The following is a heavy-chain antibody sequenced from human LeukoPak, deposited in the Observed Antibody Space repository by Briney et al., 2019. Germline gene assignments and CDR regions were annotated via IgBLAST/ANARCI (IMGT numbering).Heavy chain of an antibody. CDR1: AFTYSDDK. CDR3: VSGDGYHPSP. V-gene: IGHV3-48*03. D-gene: IGHD5-24*01. Sequence: TGGSLRLSCSAYAFTYSDDKIEWHGQAPGKGLEWVSYITSGGTTVKYADSVRGRFTISRDNAKNSVFLQMNSLRGEDTAVYYCVSGDGYHPSPWGQGTLVTVSS. CDR2: ITSGGTTV. J-gene: IGHJ5*02.